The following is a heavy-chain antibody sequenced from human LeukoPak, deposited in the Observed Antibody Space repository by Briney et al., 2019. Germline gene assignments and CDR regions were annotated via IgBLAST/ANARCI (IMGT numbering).Heavy chain of an antibody. D-gene: IGHD1-14*01. CDR1: GGSFSGYY. V-gene: IGHV4-34*01. J-gene: IGHJ6*02. Sequence: PSETLSLTCAVYGGSFSGYYWSWIRQPPGKGLEWIGEINHSGSTNYNPSLKSRVTISVDTSKNQFSLKLSSVTAADTAVYYCARAPPRSTTGGMGVWGQGTTVTVSS. CDR3: ARAPPRSTTGGMGV. CDR2: INHSGST.